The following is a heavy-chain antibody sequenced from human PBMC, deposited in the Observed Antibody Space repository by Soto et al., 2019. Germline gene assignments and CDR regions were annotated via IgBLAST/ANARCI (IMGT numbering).Heavy chain of an antibody. Sequence: EVQLVESGGGLVQPGGSLRLSCAVSGFTVSSNYLNWVRQAPGKGLEWVSTIYSGGDTYYADSVKGRFTISRHSAKNTRYLQRSSLRLEDTAIYYCTRDPFGGDSSVYHSDHWGQGTPVSVSS. CDR1: GFTVSSNY. D-gene: IGHD3-22*01. CDR2: IYSGGDT. CDR3: TRDPFGGDSSVYHSDH. V-gene: IGHV3-53*04. J-gene: IGHJ5*02.